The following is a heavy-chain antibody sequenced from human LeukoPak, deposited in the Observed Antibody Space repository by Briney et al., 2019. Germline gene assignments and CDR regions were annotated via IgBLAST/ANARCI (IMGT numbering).Heavy chain of an antibody. CDR2: IYYSGST. CDR3: AREGSRVVVPAANDY. Sequence: SETLSLTCTVSGGSISSYYWSWIRQPPGKGLEWIGYIYYSGSTNYNPSLKSRVTISVDTSKNQFSLKLSSVTAADTAVYYCAREGSRVVVPAANDYWGQGTLVTVSS. V-gene: IGHV4-59*12. J-gene: IGHJ4*02. D-gene: IGHD2-2*01. CDR1: GGSISSYY.